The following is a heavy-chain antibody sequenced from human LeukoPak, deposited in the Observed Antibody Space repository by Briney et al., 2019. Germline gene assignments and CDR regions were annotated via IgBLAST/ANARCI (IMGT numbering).Heavy chain of an antibody. J-gene: IGHJ5*02. CDR3: ARVAAAGTREESWFDP. V-gene: IGHV1-18*01. D-gene: IGHD6-13*01. Sequence: ASVKVSCKASGYTFTSYGISWVRQAPGQGLEWMGWISAYNGNTNYAQKLQGRVTMTTDTSTSTAYMELRSLRSDDTAVYYCARVAAAGTREESWFDPWGQGTLVTVSS. CDR1: GYTFTSYG. CDR2: ISAYNGNT.